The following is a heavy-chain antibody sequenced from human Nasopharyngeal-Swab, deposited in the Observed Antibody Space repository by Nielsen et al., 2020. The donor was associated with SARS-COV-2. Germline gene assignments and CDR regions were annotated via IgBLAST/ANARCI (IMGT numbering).Heavy chain of an antibody. CDR1: GFTFSSYG. V-gene: IGHV3-33*01. Sequence: GGSLRLSCAASGFTFSSYGMHWVRQAPGKGLEWVAVIWYDGSNKYYADSVKGRFTISRDNSKNTLYLQMNSLRAEDAAVYYCARDPGSSSFFFYYGMDVWGQGTTVTVSS. J-gene: IGHJ6*02. CDR3: ARDPGSSSFFFYYGMDV. CDR2: IWYDGSNK. D-gene: IGHD6-6*01.